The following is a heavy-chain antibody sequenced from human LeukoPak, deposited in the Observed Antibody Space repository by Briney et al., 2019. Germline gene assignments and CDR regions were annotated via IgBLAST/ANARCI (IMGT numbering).Heavy chain of an antibody. CDR1: GFTFSSYG. CDR3: AKECSSGWYDFDY. D-gene: IGHD6-19*01. CDR2: ISYDGSNK. J-gene: IGHJ4*02. Sequence: PGGSLRLSCAASGFTFSSYGMHWVRQAPGKGLEWVAVISYDGSNKYYADSVKGRFTISRDNSKNTLYLQMNSLRAEDTAVYYCAKECSSGWYDFDYWGQGTLVTVSS. V-gene: IGHV3-30*18.